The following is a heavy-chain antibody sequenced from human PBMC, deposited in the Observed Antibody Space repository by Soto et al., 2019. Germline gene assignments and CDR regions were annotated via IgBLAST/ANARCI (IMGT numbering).Heavy chain of an antibody. CDR1: GFTFTNAW. J-gene: IGHJ3*02. V-gene: IGHV3-15*01. Sequence: GGSLSLSCAASGFTFTNAWMTWVRQGPGKGLEWVGRIKNKSDGGTRGDAAPVKGRFTISRDDSKNTLYLQMNSLKTEDTAVYYCTTGPNLRPLAAFDIWGQGTVVTVSS. CDR2: IKNKSDGGTR. CDR3: TTGPNLRPLAAFDI.